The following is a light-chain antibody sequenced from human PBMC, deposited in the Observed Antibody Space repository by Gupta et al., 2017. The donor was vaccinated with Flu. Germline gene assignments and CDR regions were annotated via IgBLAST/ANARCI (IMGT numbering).Light chain of an antibody. V-gene: IGLV10-54*04. CDR2: RDN. CDR1: SNNVGNQG. CDR3: AAWDSSLSVGV. Sequence: QAGLTQPPSVSKGLRQTATLTCTGNSNNVGNQGAAWLQHHQGHPPKVLFARDNSRPSGISERFSASRSGNTASLTIAGLQPEDEADYYCAAWDSSLSVGVFGGGTKLTVL. J-gene: IGLJ3*02.